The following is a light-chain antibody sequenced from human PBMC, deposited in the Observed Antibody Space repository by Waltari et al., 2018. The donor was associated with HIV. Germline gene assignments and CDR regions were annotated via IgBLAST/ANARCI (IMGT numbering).Light chain of an antibody. CDR1: NSNNRCNH. Sequence: QPVLTQPPAASATPGQRVTLSCPGRNSNNRCNHVNRYQQLPGAAPKLLIYSDNHRPSGVPKRFSGSKSGTSASLAITGLQSQDEADYYCATWDGSLIGVVFGGGTKLTVL. J-gene: IGLJ3*02. CDR3: ATWDGSLIGVV. V-gene: IGLV1-44*01. CDR2: SDN.